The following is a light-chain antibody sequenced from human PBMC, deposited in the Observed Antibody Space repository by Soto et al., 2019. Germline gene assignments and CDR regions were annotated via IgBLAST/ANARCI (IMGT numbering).Light chain of an antibody. CDR2: DAS. V-gene: IGKV3-11*01. CDR1: QSVSSY. CDR3: QQRSNWPA. Sequence: EIVLTQSPATLSLSPGERATLSCRASQSVSSYLAWYQQKPGQAPRLLIYDASNRAPGIPARFSGSGSGTAFTLTISSLAPEDFAVYHCQQRSNWPAFGGGTKVEIK. J-gene: IGKJ4*01.